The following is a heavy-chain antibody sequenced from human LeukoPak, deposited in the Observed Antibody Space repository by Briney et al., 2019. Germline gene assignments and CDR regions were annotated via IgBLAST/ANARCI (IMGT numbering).Heavy chain of an antibody. D-gene: IGHD3-16*01. J-gene: IGHJ4*02. CDR2: IYSSGST. CDR3: ARDGGTGYFDY. CDR1: GVSISSGSYY. Sequence: SETLSLTCNVSGVSISSGSYYWSWVRQPAGKGLEWIGRIYSSGSTNYNPSLKSRVTISVDTSKNQFSLNLSSVTAADTAVYSCARDGGTGYFDYWGQGTLVTVSS. V-gene: IGHV4-61*02.